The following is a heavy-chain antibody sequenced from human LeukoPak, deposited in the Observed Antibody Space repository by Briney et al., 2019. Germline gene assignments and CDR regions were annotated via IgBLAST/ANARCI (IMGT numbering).Heavy chain of an antibody. V-gene: IGHV4-59*01. Sequence: PSETLSLTCTVSGGSISSYYWTWIRQPPGKGLEWIGYIYYSGSTNYNPSLKSRVTISVDTSKKQLSLKLSSVTAADTAVYYCARVGSRALGLIAAAGSFDIWGQGTMVTVSS. D-gene: IGHD6-13*01. CDR1: GGSISSYY. CDR3: ARVGSRALGLIAAAGSFDI. J-gene: IGHJ3*02. CDR2: IYYSGST.